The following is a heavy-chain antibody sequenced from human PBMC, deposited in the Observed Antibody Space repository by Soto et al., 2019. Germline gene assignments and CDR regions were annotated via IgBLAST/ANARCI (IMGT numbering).Heavy chain of an antibody. D-gene: IGHD3-22*01. CDR1: GFSISSGYF. CDR2: IYHSGTT. J-gene: IGHJ5*02. Sequence: LSLTCAVSGFSISSGYFWGWIRQPPGKGPEWLGSIYHSGTTYYNPSVKGRVTISVDTSKNQFSLKMSSVTAADTAVYYCARDSSGYYWFDPWGQGTLVTV. V-gene: IGHV4-38-2*02. CDR3: ARDSSGYYWFDP.